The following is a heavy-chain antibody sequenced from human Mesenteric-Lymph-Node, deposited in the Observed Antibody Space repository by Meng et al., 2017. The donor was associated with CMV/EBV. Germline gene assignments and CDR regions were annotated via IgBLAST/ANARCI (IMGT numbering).Heavy chain of an antibody. V-gene: IGHV3-66*01. CDR1: GFTVSSNY. CDR3: ARDGGGGDYGE. Sequence: GGSLRLSCAASGFTVSSNYMNWVRQAPGKGLEWVSIIYSGGSTYYADSVKGRFTISRDNAKNSLYLQMNSLRAEDTAVYYCARDGGGGDYGEWGQGTLVTVSS. D-gene: IGHD4-17*01. CDR2: IYSGGST. J-gene: IGHJ4*02.